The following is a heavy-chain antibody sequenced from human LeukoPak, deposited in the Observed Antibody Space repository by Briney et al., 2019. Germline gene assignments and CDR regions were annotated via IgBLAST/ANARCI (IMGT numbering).Heavy chain of an antibody. CDR2: IYYSGST. D-gene: IGHD3/OR15-3a*01. Sequence: KSSETLSLTCTVSAGSISSYYWSWIRQPPGKGLEWIGYIYYSGSTNYNPSRKSRVTISVDTSKHQFSLKLSSVTAADTAVYYCARSHSVWTSFDYWGQGTLVTVSS. CDR1: AGSISSYY. V-gene: IGHV4-59*01. J-gene: IGHJ4*02. CDR3: ARSHSVWTSFDY.